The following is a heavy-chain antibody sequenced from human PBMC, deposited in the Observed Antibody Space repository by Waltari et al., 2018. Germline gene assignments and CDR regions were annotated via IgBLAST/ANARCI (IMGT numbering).Heavy chain of an antibody. D-gene: IGHD3-3*01. CDR3: ARGPTIFGVVRTYYYYYGMDV. CDR2: INHSGST. Sequence: QVQLQQWGAGLLKPSETLSLTCAVYGGSFSGYYWSWIRQPPGKGLEWIGEINHSGSTNYNPSLKSRVTISVDTSKNQFSLKLSSVTAADTAVYYCARGPTIFGVVRTYYYYYGMDVWGQGTTVTVSS. CDR1: GGSFSGYY. V-gene: IGHV4-34*01. J-gene: IGHJ6*02.